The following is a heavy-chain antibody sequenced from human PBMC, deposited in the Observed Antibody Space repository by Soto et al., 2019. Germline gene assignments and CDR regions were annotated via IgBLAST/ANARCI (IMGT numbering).Heavy chain of an antibody. CDR2: ISAYNGNT. V-gene: IGHV1-18*01. Sequence: GASVKVSCKASGYTFTSYGISWVRQAPGQGLEWMGWISAYNGNTNYAQKLQGRVTMTTDTSTSTAYMELRSLRSDDTAVYYCARVALRYFDWLFGSLWGQGTLVTVSS. CDR1: GYTFTSYG. D-gene: IGHD3-9*01. J-gene: IGHJ4*02. CDR3: ARVALRYFDWLFGSL.